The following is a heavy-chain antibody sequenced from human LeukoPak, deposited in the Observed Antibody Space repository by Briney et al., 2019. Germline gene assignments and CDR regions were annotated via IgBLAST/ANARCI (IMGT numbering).Heavy chain of an antibody. Sequence: ASVKLSCKASGYTFTSYYMHWVRQAPGQGLEWMGIINPSGSSTNYAQKFQGRVTMTRDMSTSTDYMDLSSLTSEDTAVYYCARSGGDSRGNEIDYWGQGTLVSVSS. D-gene: IGHD3-10*01. CDR2: INPSGSST. CDR3: ARSGGDSRGNEIDY. J-gene: IGHJ4*02. CDR1: GYTFTSYY. V-gene: IGHV1-46*01.